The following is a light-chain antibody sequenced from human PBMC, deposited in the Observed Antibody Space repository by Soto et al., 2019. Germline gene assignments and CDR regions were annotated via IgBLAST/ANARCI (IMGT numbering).Light chain of an antibody. J-gene: IGKJ4*01. Sequence: DIVMTQSPLSLSVTPGEPASISCRSSQSLLHSNGYNYLDWYLQKPGQSPQLLIYLGSNRASGVPDRFSGSGSGTDSTLKISRVEAEDVGVYYCMQALQTPLTFGGGTKVEIK. CDR1: QSLLHSNGYNY. CDR2: LGS. CDR3: MQALQTPLT. V-gene: IGKV2-28*01.